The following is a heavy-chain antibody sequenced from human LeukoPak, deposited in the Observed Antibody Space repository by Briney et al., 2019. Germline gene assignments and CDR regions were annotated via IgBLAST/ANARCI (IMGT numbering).Heavy chain of an antibody. J-gene: IGHJ6*02. CDR1: GFTFSSYG. V-gene: IGHV3-33*01. D-gene: IGHD4-17*01. Sequence: GGSLRLSCAASGFTFSSYGMHWVRQAPGKGLEWVAVIWYDGSNKHYADSVKGRFTISRDNSKNTLYLQMNSLRAEDTAVYYCARVADYGDYAQYYYYYYGMDVWGQGTTVTVSS. CDR3: ARVADYGDYAQYYYYYYGMDV. CDR2: IWYDGSNK.